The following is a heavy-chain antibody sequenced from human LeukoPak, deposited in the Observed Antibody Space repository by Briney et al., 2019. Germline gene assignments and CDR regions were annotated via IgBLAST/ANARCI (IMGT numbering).Heavy chain of an antibody. CDR3: ARDARRIGSGSYLPSDY. J-gene: IGHJ4*02. D-gene: IGHD3-10*01. Sequence: GASVKVSCKASGYTFTGHYMHWVRQAPGQGLEWMGWINPNSGGTNYAQKFQGRVSMTGDTSTSTAYMELRSLRSDDTAVYYCARDARRIGSGSYLPSDYWGQGTLVTVSS. V-gene: IGHV1-2*02. CDR1: GYTFTGHY. CDR2: INPNSGGT.